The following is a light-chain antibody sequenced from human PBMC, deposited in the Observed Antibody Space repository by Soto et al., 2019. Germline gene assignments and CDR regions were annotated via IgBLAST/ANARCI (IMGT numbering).Light chain of an antibody. CDR3: QQYGSSGT. Sequence: EIVLTQSPGTLSLSPWERGTLSCMASQTVSISYLAWYQHKPCHAPRLLIYGASSRATGTPDRFSGSGFGTQFTLTISRLEPEDFAVYYCQQYGSSGTFGQGTKVDIK. CDR2: GAS. J-gene: IGKJ1*01. V-gene: IGKV3-20*01. CDR1: QTVSISY.